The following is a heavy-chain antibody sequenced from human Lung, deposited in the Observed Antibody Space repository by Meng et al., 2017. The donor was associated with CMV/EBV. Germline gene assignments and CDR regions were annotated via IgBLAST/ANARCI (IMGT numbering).Heavy chain of an antibody. J-gene: IGHJ5*02. CDR3: ARGRYELIWGLFDP. CDR1: GGTFSSYA. V-gene: IGHV1-69*12. D-gene: IGHD1-1*01. CDR2: IIPIFGTA. Sequence: QGQLVEEGAEVKKPGASVKVSCKASGGTFSSYAISWVRQAPGQGLEWMGGIIPIFGTANYAQKFQGRVTITADESTSTAYMELSSLRSDDTAVYYCARGRYELIWGLFDPWGQGTLVTVSS.